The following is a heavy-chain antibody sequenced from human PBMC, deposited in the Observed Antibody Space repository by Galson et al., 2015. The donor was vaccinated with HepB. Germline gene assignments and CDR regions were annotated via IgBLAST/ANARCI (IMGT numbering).Heavy chain of an antibody. Sequence: PALVTPTQTLTLTCTFSGFSLSTSGVGVGWIRQPPGKALEWLALIYWDDDKRYSPSLKSRLTITKDTSKNQVVLTMTNMDPVDTATYYCARMPRPGLLWFGELSPRHYYGMDVWGQGTTVTVSS. CDR3: ARMPRPGLLWFGELSPRHYYGMDV. V-gene: IGHV2-5*02. J-gene: IGHJ6*02. CDR1: GFSLSTSGVG. CDR2: IYWDDDK. D-gene: IGHD3-10*01.